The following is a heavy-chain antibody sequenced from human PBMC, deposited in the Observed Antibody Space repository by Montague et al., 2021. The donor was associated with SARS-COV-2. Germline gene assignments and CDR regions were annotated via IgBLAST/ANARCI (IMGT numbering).Heavy chain of an antibody. J-gene: IGHJ6*02. CDR3: ARVRYYGSGTSLGMDV. D-gene: IGHD3-10*01. CDR1: GGSFSGYY. Sequence: ETLSLTCAVYGGSFSGYYWSWIRQPPGKGLEWIGEINHSVSANYNPSLKSRVTISVDTSKNQFSLKLSSVTAADTAVYYCARVRYYGSGTSLGMDVWGQGTTVTVSS. CDR2: INHSVSA. V-gene: IGHV4-34*01.